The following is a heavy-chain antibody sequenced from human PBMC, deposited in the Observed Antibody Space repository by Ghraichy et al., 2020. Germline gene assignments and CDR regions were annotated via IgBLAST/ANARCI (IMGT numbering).Heavy chain of an antibody. Sequence: SETLSLTCTVSGGSISSYYWSWIRQPPGKGLEWIGYIYYSGSTNYNPSLKSRVTISVDTSKNQFSLKLSSVTAADTAVYYCARVRYCSGGSCPGGAFYWYFDLWGRGTLVTVSS. CDR1: GGSISSYY. D-gene: IGHD2-15*01. CDR2: IYYSGST. J-gene: IGHJ2*01. V-gene: IGHV4-59*01. CDR3: ARVRYCSGGSCPGGAFYWYFDL.